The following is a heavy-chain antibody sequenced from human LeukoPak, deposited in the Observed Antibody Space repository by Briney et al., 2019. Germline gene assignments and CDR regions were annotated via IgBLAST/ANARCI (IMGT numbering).Heavy chain of an antibody. Sequence: GGSLRLSCAASGFTFISYSMNWVRQAPGKGLEWVSYISSSSSVIYYVDSVKGRFTISRDNSKNTLCLQMNSLRAEDTAVYYCARSHRGGYYFDYWGQGTLVTVSS. V-gene: IGHV3-48*01. CDR3: ARSHRGGYYFDY. CDR1: GFTFISYS. CDR2: ISSSSSVI. J-gene: IGHJ4*02. D-gene: IGHD3-16*01.